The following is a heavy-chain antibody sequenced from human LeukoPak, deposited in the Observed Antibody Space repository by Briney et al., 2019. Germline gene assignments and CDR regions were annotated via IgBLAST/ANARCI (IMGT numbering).Heavy chain of an antibody. CDR3: ARDSGYDVGAMAYFDY. D-gene: IGHD5-12*01. Sequence: SVKVSCKASGGTFSSYVISWVRQAPGQGLEWMGGIIPIFGTANYAQKFQGRVTITTDESTGTAYMELSSLRSEDTAVYYCARDSGYDVGAMAYFDYWGQGTLVTVSS. CDR2: IIPIFGTA. CDR1: GGTFSSYV. J-gene: IGHJ4*02. V-gene: IGHV1-69*05.